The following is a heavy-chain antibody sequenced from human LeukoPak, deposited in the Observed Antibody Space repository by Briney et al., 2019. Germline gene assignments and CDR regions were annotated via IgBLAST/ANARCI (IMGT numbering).Heavy chain of an antibody. Sequence: SETLSLTCAVYGGSFSGYYWSWIRQPPGKGLEWIGEINHSGSTNYNPSLKSRVTISVDTSKNQFSLKLSSVTAADTAVYYCASSGWYRGYWGQGTLVTVSS. CDR2: INHSGST. CDR3: ASSGWYRGY. J-gene: IGHJ4*02. CDR1: GGSFSGYY. V-gene: IGHV4-34*01. D-gene: IGHD6-19*01.